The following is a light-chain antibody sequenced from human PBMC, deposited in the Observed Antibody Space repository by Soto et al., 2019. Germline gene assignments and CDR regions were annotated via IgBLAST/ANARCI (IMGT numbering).Light chain of an antibody. CDR1: QNIHTN. Sequence: EIVMTQSPATLSVSPGERATLSCRAGQNIHTNLAWYQQKPGQAPRLLFYGASIGATGLPARFSGSGSGTEFTLTINSLQAEDCAVYYCQQYYNWPRTFGQGTRLEI. J-gene: IGKJ5*01. CDR3: QQYYNWPRT. V-gene: IGKV3-15*01. CDR2: GAS.